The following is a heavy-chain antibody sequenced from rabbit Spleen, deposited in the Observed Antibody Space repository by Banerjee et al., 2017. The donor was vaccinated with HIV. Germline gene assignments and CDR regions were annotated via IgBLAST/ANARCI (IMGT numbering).Heavy chain of an antibody. CDR1: GFSFSSSYY. Sequence: QEQLVESGGGLVQPEGSLTLTCTASGFSFSSSYYMYWVRQAPGKGLEWIGCIYTGSDTTWYASWAKGRFTISKTSSTTVTLQMTSLTVADTATYFCARDSGSNAYIDVYFNLWGPGTLVTVS. CDR2: IYTGSDTT. CDR3: ARDSGSNAYIDVYFNL. D-gene: IGHD4-2*01. V-gene: IGHV1S45*01. J-gene: IGHJ4*01.